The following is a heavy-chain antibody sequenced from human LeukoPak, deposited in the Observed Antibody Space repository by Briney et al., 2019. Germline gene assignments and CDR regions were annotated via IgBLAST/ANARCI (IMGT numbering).Heavy chain of an antibody. V-gene: IGHV3-7*01. CDR3: ARDLSGVAGYTYGRGIDY. Sequence: GGSLRLSCAASGFTFSSYWMSWVRQAPGKGLEWVAKIKKDGSEKYYVDSVKGRLTISRDNAKTSLYLQMNSLRAEDTAVYYCARDLSGVAGYTYGRGIDYWGQGTLVTVSS. CDR1: GFTFSSYW. D-gene: IGHD5-18*01. J-gene: IGHJ4*02. CDR2: IKKDGSEK.